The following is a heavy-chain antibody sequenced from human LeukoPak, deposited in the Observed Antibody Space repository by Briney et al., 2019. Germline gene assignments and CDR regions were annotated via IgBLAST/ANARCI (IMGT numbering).Heavy chain of an antibody. J-gene: IGHJ3*02. V-gene: IGHV1-2*02. CDR2: INPNSGGT. CDR3: AILTVTDDAFDI. Sequence: ASVKVSCKASGYTFTGYYMHWVRQAPGQGREWMGWINPNSGGTNYAQKFQGRVTMTRDTSISTAYMELSRLRSDDTAVYYCAILTVTDDAFDIWGQGTMVTVSS. CDR1: GYTFTGYY. D-gene: IGHD4-17*01.